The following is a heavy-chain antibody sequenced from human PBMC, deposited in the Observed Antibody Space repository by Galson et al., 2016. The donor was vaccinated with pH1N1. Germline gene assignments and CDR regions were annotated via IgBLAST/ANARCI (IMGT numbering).Heavy chain of an antibody. CDR3: ARGGEEILSFGEPHDWFDP. D-gene: IGHD3-10*01. V-gene: IGHV4-61*02. J-gene: IGHJ5*02. CDR2: LYSSGST. CDR1: GDSISSKTFY. Sequence: LSLTCSVSGDSISSKTFYWSWLRQPAGKGLQWIGLLYSSGSTNYNPSLKGRVTMSADTSKNEFSLKMTSVTAAGTAAYYCARGGEEILSFGEPHDWFDPWGQGTLVTVSS.